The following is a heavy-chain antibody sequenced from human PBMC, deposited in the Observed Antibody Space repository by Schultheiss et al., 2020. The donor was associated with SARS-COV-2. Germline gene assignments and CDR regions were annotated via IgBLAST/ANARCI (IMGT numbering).Heavy chain of an antibody. CDR3: ARGDSSGTPST. V-gene: IGHV4-59*12. J-gene: IGHJ4*02. D-gene: IGHD3-22*01. Sequence: ESLKISCTVSGGSISSYYWSWIRQPPGKGLEWIGYIYYSGSTNYNPSLKSRVTISVDKSKNQFSLKLTSVTAADTAVYYCARGDSSGTPSTWGQGTLVTVSS. CDR2: IYYSGST. CDR1: GGSISSYY.